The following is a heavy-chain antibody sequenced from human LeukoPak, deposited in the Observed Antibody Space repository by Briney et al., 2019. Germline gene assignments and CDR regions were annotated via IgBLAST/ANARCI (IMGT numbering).Heavy chain of an antibody. CDR1: GGSISSYY. CDR2: IYYSGST. J-gene: IGHJ5*02. V-gene: IGHV4-59*08. D-gene: IGHD3-22*01. Sequence: SETLSLTCTVSGGSISSYYWSWIRQPPGKGLEWIGYIYYSGSTNYNPSLKSRVTISVDTSKNQFSLKLSSVTAADTAVYYCARHISPPMPYYYDSSGYYDRWGQGTLVTVSS. CDR3: ARHISPPMPYYYDSSGYYDR.